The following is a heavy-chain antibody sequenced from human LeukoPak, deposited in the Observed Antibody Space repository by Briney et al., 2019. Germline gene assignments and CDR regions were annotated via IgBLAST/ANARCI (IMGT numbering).Heavy chain of an antibody. D-gene: IGHD2-21*02. CDR2: ISYDGSNK. CDR3: ARLARVRCGGDCNGVDY. V-gene: IGHV3-30-3*01. J-gene: IGHJ4*02. CDR1: GFTFSSYA. Sequence: SGRSLRLSCAASGFTFSSYAMHWVRQAPGKGLEWVAVISYDGSNKYYADSVKGRFTISRDNSKNTLYLQMNSLRAEDTAVYYCARLARVRCGGDCNGVDYWGQGTLVTVSS.